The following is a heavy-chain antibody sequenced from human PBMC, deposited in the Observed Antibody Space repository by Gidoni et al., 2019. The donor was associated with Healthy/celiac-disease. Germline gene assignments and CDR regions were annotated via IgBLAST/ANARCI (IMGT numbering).Heavy chain of an antibody. Sequence: QVQLVQSGAEVKKPGSSVKVSCKASGGTFSRYAISWVRQAPGQGLEWMGGIIPIFGTANYAQKFQGRVTITADESTSTAYMELSSLRSEDTAVYYCASRDGYNYKRDYYYYYGMDVWGQGTTVTVSS. CDR1: GGTFSRYA. V-gene: IGHV1-69*01. J-gene: IGHJ6*02. CDR3: ASRDGYNYKRDYYYYYGMDV. CDR2: IIPIFGTA. D-gene: IGHD5-12*01.